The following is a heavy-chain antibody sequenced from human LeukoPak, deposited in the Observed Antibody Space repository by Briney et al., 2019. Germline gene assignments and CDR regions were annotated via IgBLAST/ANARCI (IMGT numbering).Heavy chain of an antibody. J-gene: IGHJ4*02. D-gene: IGHD3-9*01. CDR1: GFTFSSYG. V-gene: IGHV3-23*01. CDR2: INWNGGST. CDR3: AKSRDQLRYFDWLDDY. Sequence: PGGSLRLSCAASGFTFSSYGMSWVRQAPGKGLEWVSGINWNGGSTGYADSVKGRFTISRDNSKNTLYLQMNSLRAEDTAVYYCAKSRDQLRYFDWLDDYWGQGTLVTVSS.